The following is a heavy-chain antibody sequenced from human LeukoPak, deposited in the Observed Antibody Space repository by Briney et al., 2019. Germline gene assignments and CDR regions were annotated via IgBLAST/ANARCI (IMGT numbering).Heavy chain of an antibody. V-gene: IGHV1-69*01. Sequence: SVKVSCKASGGTFSSYAISWVRQAPGQGLEWMGGIIPIFGTANYAQKFQGRVTITADESTSTAYMELSSLRSEDTAVYYCARATRASRYNWNYGVDYWGQGTLVTVSS. CDR1: GGTFSSYA. J-gene: IGHJ4*02. CDR2: IIPIFGTA. D-gene: IGHD1-7*01. CDR3: ARATRASRYNWNYGVDY.